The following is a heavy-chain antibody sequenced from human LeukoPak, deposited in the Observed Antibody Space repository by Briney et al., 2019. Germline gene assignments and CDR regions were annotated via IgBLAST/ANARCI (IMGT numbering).Heavy chain of an antibody. Sequence: ASVKVSCKASGYTFTGYHMHWVRQAPGQGLEWMGWINPNSGGTNYAQKFQGRVTMTRDTSISTAYMELSRLRSDDTAVYYCARYGSSGYLDDYWGQGTLVTVSS. CDR3: ARYGSSGYLDDY. D-gene: IGHD3-22*01. J-gene: IGHJ4*02. CDR2: INPNSGGT. CDR1: GYTFTGYH. V-gene: IGHV1-2*02.